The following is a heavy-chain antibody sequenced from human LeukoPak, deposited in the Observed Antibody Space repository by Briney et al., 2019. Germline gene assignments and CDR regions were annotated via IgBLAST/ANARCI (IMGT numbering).Heavy chain of an antibody. V-gene: IGHV1-58*02. J-gene: IGHJ6*02. Sequence: SVKVFCKASGFTFTSSAMQWVRQARGQRLEWIGWIVVGSGNTNYAQKFQERVTITRDMSTSTAYMELSSLRSEDTAVYYCAADSGYYGSGSQSGYYYYYGMDVWGQGTTVTVSS. CDR3: AADSGYYGSGSQSGYYYYYGMDV. CDR2: IVVGSGNT. D-gene: IGHD3-10*01. CDR1: GFTFTSSA.